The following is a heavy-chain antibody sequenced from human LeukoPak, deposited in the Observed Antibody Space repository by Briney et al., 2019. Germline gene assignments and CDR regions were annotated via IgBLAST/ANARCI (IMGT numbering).Heavy chain of an antibody. CDR1: GFTFSSYS. Sequence: GGSLRLSCAASGFTFSSYSMNWVRQAPGKGLEWVSSISSGSSYIYYADSVKGRFTISRDNAKNPLYLQMNSLRAEDTAVYYCARGRDCSSTSCYLVDYWGQGTLVTVSS. CDR3: ARGRDCSSTSCYLVDY. D-gene: IGHD2-2*01. CDR2: ISSGSSYI. J-gene: IGHJ4*02. V-gene: IGHV3-21*01.